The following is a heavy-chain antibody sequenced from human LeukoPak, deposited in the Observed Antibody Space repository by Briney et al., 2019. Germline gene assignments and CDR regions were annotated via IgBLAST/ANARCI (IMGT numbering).Heavy chain of an antibody. CDR3: AKDLLPLIVVVVATTFDY. CDR2: IYYSGST. D-gene: IGHD2-15*01. J-gene: IGHJ4*02. V-gene: IGHV4-61*08. Sequence: SETLSLTCAVSGGSISSGGYSWSWIRQPPGKGLEWIGYIYYSGSTNYNPSLKSRVTISVDMSKNQFSLKVSSVTAADTAVYYCAKDLLPLIVVVVATTFDYWGQGTLVTVSS. CDR1: GGSISSGGYS.